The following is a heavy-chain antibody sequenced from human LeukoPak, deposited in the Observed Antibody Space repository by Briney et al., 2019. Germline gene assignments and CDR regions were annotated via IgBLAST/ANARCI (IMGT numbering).Heavy chain of an antibody. CDR2: ISGSGITT. Sequence: PGGPLRLSCAASGFTLSGYTMNWVRQAPGKGPEWVSSISGSGITTNYADSVKGRFTISREYSNNTLYLQMSSLRAEDTAIYYCAKETALVGGHAAIFDHWGQGTLVTVSS. D-gene: IGHD3-3*01. V-gene: IGHV3-23*01. J-gene: IGHJ4*02. CDR1: GFTLSGYT. CDR3: AKETALVGGHAAIFDH.